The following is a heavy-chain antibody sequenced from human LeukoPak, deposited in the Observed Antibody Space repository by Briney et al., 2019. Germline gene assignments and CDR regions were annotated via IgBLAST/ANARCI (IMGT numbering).Heavy chain of an antibody. D-gene: IGHD5-12*01. V-gene: IGHV3-23*01. CDR2: ISGSGGST. CDR1: GFTFSSYG. Sequence: PGGSLRLSCAASGFTFSSYGMSWVRQAPGKGLEWVSAISGSGGSTYYADSVKGRFTISRDNAKNPLYLQMNSLRAEDTAVYYCARVKEASAFDIWGQGTMVTVSS. J-gene: IGHJ3*02. CDR3: ARVKEASAFDI.